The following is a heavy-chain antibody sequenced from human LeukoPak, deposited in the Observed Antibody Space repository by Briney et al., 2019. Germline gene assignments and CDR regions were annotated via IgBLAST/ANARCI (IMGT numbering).Heavy chain of an antibody. V-gene: IGHV3-30*04. CDR1: GFAFSVYA. CDR3: ARDADGNCDY. J-gene: IGHJ4*02. CDR2: IRFDGRNQ. Sequence: GGSLRLSCAASGFAFSVYAMNWVRQAPGKGLEWVALIRFDGRNQYYADSVKGRFTISRDNSKNTLYLQMNNLRPEDTAMYYCARDADGNCDYWGQGVLVTVSS.